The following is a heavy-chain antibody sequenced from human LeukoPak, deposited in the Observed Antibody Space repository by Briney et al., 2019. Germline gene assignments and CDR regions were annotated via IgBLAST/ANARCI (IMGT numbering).Heavy chain of an antibody. J-gene: IGHJ5*02. CDR3: AKDRSYGSGSYYH. Sequence: PGGSLRLSRAASGFTFDDYAMHWVRQAPGKGLEWVSGISWNSGSIGYADSVKGRFTISRDNAKNSLYLQMNSLRAEDTALYYCAKDRSYGSGSYYHWGQGTLVTVSS. D-gene: IGHD3-10*01. CDR1: GFTFDDYA. V-gene: IGHV3-9*01. CDR2: ISWNSGSI.